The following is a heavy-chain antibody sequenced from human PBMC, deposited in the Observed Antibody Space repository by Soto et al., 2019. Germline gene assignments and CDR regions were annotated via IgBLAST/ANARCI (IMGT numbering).Heavy chain of an antibody. CDR2: IKSEIDGGAA. D-gene: IGHD1-1*01. CDR1: GFTFSRAW. J-gene: IGHJ4*02. CDR3: TTDVSGPLDDY. V-gene: IGHV3-15*01. Sequence: PVGSLRLSCVVSGFTFSRAWMTWVRQAPGKGLEWIGRIKSEIDGGAADYAAPVKGRFTISRDDSRDTMYLQMKRLTIEDTGVYYCTTDVSGPLDDYWGQGTLVTVSS.